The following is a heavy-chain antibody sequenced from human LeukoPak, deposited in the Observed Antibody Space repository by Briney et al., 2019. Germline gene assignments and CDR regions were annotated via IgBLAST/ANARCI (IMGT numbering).Heavy chain of an antibody. D-gene: IGHD3-3*01. V-gene: IGHV3-30*03. J-gene: IGHJ4*02. CDR2: ISYDGSNK. Sequence: GGSLRLSCAASGFTFSSYGMHWVRQAPGKGLEWVAVISYDGSNKYYADSVKGRFTISRDNSKNTLYQQMNSLRAEDTAVYYCATDRGWRTSGYYLYYFEYWGQGTLVTFSS. CDR3: ATDRGWRTSGYYLYYFEY. CDR1: GFTFSSYG.